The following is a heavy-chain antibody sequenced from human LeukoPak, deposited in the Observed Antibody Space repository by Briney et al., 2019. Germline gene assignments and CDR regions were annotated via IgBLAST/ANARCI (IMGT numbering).Heavy chain of an antibody. D-gene: IGHD3-10*01. CDR2: IYTSGST. Sequence: MPSETLSLTCTVSGGSISSYYWSWIRQPAGKGLEWIGRIYTSGSTNYNPSLKSRVTISVDTSKNQFSLKLSSVTAADTAVYYCARAYYGSGSYLTSYYYYGMDVWGRGTTVTVSS. V-gene: IGHV4-4*07. J-gene: IGHJ6*02. CDR3: ARAYYGSGSYLTSYYYYGMDV. CDR1: GGSISSYY.